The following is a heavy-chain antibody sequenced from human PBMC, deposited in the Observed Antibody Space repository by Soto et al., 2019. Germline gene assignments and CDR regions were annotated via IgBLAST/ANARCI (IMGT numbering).Heavy chain of an antibody. J-gene: IGHJ4*02. CDR2: ISSSSTTI. D-gene: IGHD1-26*01. CDR1: GFTFSSYS. CDR3: ARDWLSSGSYFHY. V-gene: IGHV3-48*01. Sequence: EVQLVESGGGLVQPGGSLRLSCAASGFTFSSYSMNWVRQAPGKGLEWVSYISSSSTTIYYADTVKGRFTISRDTAKKSLYMQMNSLRAEDTAVYYCARDWLSSGSYFHYWGQGTLVTVSS.